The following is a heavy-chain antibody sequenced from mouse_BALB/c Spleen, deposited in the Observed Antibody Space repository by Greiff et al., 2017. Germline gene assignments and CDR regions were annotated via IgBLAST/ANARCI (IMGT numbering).Heavy chain of an antibody. V-gene: IGHV1-77*01. Sequence: QVQLQQSGAELARPGASVKLSCKASGYTFTDYYINWVKQRTGQGLEWIGEIYPGSGNTYYNEKFKGKATLTAYKSSSTAYMQLSSLTSEDSAVYFCARGANFDYWGQGTTLTVSS. D-gene: IGHD3-1*01. CDR2: IYPGSGNT. CDR3: ARGANFDY. J-gene: IGHJ2*01. CDR1: GYTFTDYY.